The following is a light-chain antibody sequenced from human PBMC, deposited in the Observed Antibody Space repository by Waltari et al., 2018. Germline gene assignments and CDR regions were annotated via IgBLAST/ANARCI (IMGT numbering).Light chain of an antibody. CDR1: QSVSSY. Sequence: DIVLTQSPATLSLSTGERATLSCRASQSVSSYLGWYQQKPGQAPRLLIYEASNRATGIPARFSGSGSGTDFTLTISSLEPEDFAVYYCQHRIDWPHTFGQGTKLEIK. J-gene: IGKJ2*01. V-gene: IGKV3-11*01. CDR3: QHRIDWPHT. CDR2: EAS.